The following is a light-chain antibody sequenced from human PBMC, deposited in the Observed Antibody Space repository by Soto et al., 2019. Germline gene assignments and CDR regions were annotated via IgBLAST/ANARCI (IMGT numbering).Light chain of an antibody. CDR2: GAS. V-gene: IGKV3-20*01. CDR3: QQYGSSLFT. Sequence: EIVLTQSPGTLSLSPGERATLSCRASQSVSTSLAWYRLKPGQAPRLLIYGASGRATGIPDRFSGSGSGTDFALTISRLEPEDFAVYYCQQYGSSLFTFGPGTKVDIK. CDR1: QSVSTS. J-gene: IGKJ3*01.